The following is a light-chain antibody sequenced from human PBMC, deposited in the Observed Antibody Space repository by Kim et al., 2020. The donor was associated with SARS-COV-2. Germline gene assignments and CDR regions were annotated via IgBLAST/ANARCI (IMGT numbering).Light chain of an antibody. CDR3: QQYKTWPPLT. CDR1: QSVSSN. Sequence: EIVMTQSPASLSVSPGERATLSCRASQSVSSNLAWYQQKPGQAPRLLIHGASTRATGIPARFSGSGSGTEFTLTISSLQSEDSAVYYCQQYKTWPPLTFGQGTKV. V-gene: IGKV3-15*01. J-gene: IGKJ1*01. CDR2: GAS.